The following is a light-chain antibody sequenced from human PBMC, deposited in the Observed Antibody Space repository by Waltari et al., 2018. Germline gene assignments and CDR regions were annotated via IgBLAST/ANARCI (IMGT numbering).Light chain of an antibody. CDR1: SPRRYY. Sequence: SSELTQDPVVSVAMGQTVRITCQGDSPRRYYASWYQQRPGQAPILFMFDKNNRPSGVPDRFSGSSSDNSASLTITGAQAEDEASYYCHSRDATGVGGSFGGGTKLTVL. CDR3: HSRDATGVGGS. V-gene: IGLV3-19*01. CDR2: DKN. J-gene: IGLJ2*01.